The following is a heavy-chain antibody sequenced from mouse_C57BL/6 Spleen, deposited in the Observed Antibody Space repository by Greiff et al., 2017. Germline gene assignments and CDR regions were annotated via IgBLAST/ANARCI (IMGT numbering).Heavy chain of an antibody. CDR1: GYTFTDYY. J-gene: IGHJ2*01. V-gene: IGHV1-26*01. CDR2: INPNNGGT. Sequence: EVQLQQSGPELVKPGASVKISCKASGYTFTDYYMNWVKQSHGKSLEWIGDINPNNGGTSYNQKFKGKATLTVDKSSSTAYMELRSLTSEDSAVYYWARRMRTAPFDYWGQGTTLTVSS. D-gene: IGHD4-1*01. CDR3: ARRMRTAPFDY.